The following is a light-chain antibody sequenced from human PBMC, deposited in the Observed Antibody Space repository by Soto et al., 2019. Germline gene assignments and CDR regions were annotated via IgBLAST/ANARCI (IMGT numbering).Light chain of an antibody. J-gene: IGKJ4*01. CDR1: LRISKY. V-gene: IGKV1-39*01. CDR2: GAS. Sequence: DIKLTQSPSSLSASVGDSVTITCRASLRISKYLNWYQQKPGKAPKLLIYGASTLQSGVPSRFSGSGSGTDFTLTITNLQPEDSATYFCQQSHSTPLTFGGGTKLEI. CDR3: QQSHSTPLT.